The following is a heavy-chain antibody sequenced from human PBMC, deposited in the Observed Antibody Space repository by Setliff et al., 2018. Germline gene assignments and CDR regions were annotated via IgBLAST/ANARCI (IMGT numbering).Heavy chain of an antibody. Sequence: GGSLRLSCAASGFTFSSYSMNWVRQAPGKGLEWVSSISSSSSYIYYADSVKGRFTISRDNSKNTLYLQMNSLRAEDTAVYYCAKDERYNYHYYGMDVWGQGTRSPSP. D-gene: IGHD1-1*01. J-gene: IGHJ6*02. CDR3: AKDERYNYHYYGMDV. CDR2: ISSSSSYI. V-gene: IGHV3-21*04. CDR1: GFTFSSYS.